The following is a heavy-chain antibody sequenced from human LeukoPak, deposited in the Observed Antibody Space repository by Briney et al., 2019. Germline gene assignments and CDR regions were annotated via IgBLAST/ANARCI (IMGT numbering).Heavy chain of an antibody. J-gene: IGHJ3*01. D-gene: IGHD2-15*01. CDR3: ARAGVVAPRALPSTGAFDL. V-gene: IGHV4-59*01. Sequence: SETQSLTCSVSGASINNYYWTWPRHSPGRGLEGLGFISFSGRTIYTPCLKSRVPLSLNPSKPQLSLDLTSVTAADTATYYCARAGVVAPRALPSTGAFDLWGQGTMVAVSS. CDR1: GASINNYY. CDR2: ISFSGRT.